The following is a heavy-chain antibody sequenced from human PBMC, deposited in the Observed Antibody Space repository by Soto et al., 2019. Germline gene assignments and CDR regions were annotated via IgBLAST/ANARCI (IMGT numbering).Heavy chain of an antibody. CDR1: GGSISSGGYY. CDR2: IYYSGST. V-gene: IGHV4-31*03. Sequence: SETLSLTCTVSGGSISSGGYYWSWIRQHPGKGLEWIGYIYYSGSTYYNPSLESRVTISVDTSKNQFSLKLSSVTAADTAVYYCARCLRFLEWFPDAFDIWGQGTMVTVSS. CDR3: ARCLRFLEWFPDAFDI. J-gene: IGHJ3*02. D-gene: IGHD3-3*01.